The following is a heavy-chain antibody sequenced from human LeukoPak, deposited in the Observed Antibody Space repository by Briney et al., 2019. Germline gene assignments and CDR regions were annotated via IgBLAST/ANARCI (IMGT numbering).Heavy chain of an antibody. V-gene: IGHV4-61*08. D-gene: IGHD2/OR15-2a*01. J-gene: IGHJ4*02. CDR2: TSDIGSI. CDR3: AGHHPRNTVDF. CDR1: GGSISSGDYY. Sequence: SETLSLTCTVSGGSISSGDYYWSWIRQPPGKGLEWIAYTSDIGSINYNPSLKSRVTISLDTSKNQFSLKLSSVTAADTAVYYCAGHHPRNTVDFWGQGTLVTVSS.